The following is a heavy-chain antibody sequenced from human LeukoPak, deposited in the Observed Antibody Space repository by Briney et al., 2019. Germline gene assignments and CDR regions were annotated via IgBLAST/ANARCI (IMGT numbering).Heavy chain of an antibody. CDR3: ARPGSPLYGDYFDY. CDR1: GFTFSSYS. Sequence: GGSLRLSCAASGFTFSSYSMNWVRQAPGKGLEWVSYISSSSSTIYYADSVKGRFTISRDNAKNSLYLQMNSLRDEDTAVYYCARPGSPLYGDYFDYWGQGTLVTVSS. V-gene: IGHV3-48*02. J-gene: IGHJ4*02. D-gene: IGHD4-17*01. CDR2: ISSSSSTI.